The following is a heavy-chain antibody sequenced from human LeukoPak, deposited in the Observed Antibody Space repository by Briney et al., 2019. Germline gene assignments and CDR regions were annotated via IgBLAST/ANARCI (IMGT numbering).Heavy chain of an antibody. Sequence: GGSLRLPCAASGFTFSSYTMNWVRQAPGKGLEWVSSIISSGSYIYYADSVKGRFTISRDNAKNSLYLQMNSLRAEDTAVYYCARDLGGYCSSSNCYLGWLDYWGQGTLVTVSS. CDR3: ARDLGGYCSSSNCYLGWLDY. CDR2: IISSGSYI. V-gene: IGHV3-21*03. D-gene: IGHD2-2*01. J-gene: IGHJ4*02. CDR1: GFTFSSYT.